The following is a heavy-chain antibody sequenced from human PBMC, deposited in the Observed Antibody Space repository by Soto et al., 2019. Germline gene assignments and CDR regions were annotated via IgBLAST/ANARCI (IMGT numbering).Heavy chain of an antibody. J-gene: IGHJ4*01. CDR2: TSCGGINK. D-gene: IGHD2-2*01. Sequence: QVQLVESGGGVVQPGRSLRLSCAASGLTFSAYAMHWVRQAPGKGLEWVAITSCGGINKDYPDSVQGRFTISRDNAESTLYLQMNRLRIENTEVYYFATTRNYCSTNCYRDFDYWGKGTLVTVSS. CDR1: GLTFSAYA. CDR3: ATTRNYCSTNCYRDFDY. V-gene: IGHV3-30-3*01.